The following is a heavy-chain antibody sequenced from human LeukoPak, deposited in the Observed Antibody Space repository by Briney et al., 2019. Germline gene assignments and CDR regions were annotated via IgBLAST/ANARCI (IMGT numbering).Heavy chain of an antibody. Sequence: GGSLRLSCAASGFTFSSYSMNWVRQAPGKGLEWVSYISSSSSTIYYADSVKGRFTISRDNAKNSLYLQMNSLRAEDTAVYYCARDPHDYVWGIGYFDYWGQGTLVTVSS. CDR3: ARDPHDYVWGIGYFDY. D-gene: IGHD3-16*01. V-gene: IGHV3-48*04. CDR2: ISSSSSTI. J-gene: IGHJ4*02. CDR1: GFTFSSYS.